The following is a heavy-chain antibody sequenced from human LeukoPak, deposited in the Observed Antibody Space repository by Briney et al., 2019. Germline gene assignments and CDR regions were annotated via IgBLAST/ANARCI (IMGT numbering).Heavy chain of an antibody. J-gene: IGHJ5*01. CDR2: INWNGGST. D-gene: IGHD1-26*01. CDR1: GFTFDDYG. V-gene: IGHV3-20*04. Sequence: GGSLRLPCAASGFTFDDYGMSWVRQAPGKGLEWVSGINWNGGSTGYADSVKGRFTISRDNAKKSLYLQMNSLRAEDTALYYCTRDEVGATTREVWFDSWGQGTLVTVSS. CDR3: TRDEVGATTREVWFDS.